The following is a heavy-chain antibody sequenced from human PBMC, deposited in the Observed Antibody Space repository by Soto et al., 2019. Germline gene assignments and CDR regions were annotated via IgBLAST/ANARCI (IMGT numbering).Heavy chain of an antibody. V-gene: IGHV4-31*03. CDR3: ARDLTGELRAFDI. D-gene: IGHD1-7*01. CDR2: IYYSGST. CDR1: GGSISSGGYY. Sequence: SETLSLTCTVSGGSISSGGYYWSWIRQHPGKGLEWIGYIYYSGSTYYNPSLKSRVTISVDTSKNQFSLKLSSVTAADTAVYYCARDLTGELRAFDIWGQGTMVTVSS. J-gene: IGHJ3*02.